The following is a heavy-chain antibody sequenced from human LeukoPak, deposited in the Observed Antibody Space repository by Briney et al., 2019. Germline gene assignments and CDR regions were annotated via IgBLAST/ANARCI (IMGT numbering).Heavy chain of an antibody. CDR3: ALTYYYDSSAPRYFDY. CDR2: IYPGDSDT. Sequence: GESLKISCKGSAYSFTSYWIGWVRQMPGKGLEWMGIIYPGDSDTRYSPSFQGQVTISADKSISTAYLQWSSLKASDTAMYYCALTYYYDSSAPRYFDYWGQGTLVTVSS. D-gene: IGHD3-22*01. CDR1: AYSFTSYW. J-gene: IGHJ4*02. V-gene: IGHV5-51*01.